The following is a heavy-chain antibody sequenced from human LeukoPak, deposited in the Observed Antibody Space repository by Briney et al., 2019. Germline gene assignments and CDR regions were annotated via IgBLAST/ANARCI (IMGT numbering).Heavy chain of an antibody. V-gene: IGHV3-21*01. CDR3: AREGFTMVRGAGYYFDY. CDR2: ISSSSSYI. Sequence: GGSLRLSCAASGFTFSSYAMSWVRQAPGKGLEWVSAISSSSSYIYYADSVKGRFTISRDNAKNSLYLQMNSLRAEDTAVYYCAREGFTMVRGAGYYFDYWGQGTLVTVSS. CDR1: GFTFSSYA. J-gene: IGHJ4*02. D-gene: IGHD3-10*01.